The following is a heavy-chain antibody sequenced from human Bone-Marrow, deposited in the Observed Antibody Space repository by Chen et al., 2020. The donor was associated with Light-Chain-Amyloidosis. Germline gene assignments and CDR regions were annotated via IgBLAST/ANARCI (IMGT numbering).Heavy chain of an antibody. CDR3: AKGYYGSGSYGYFDL. J-gene: IGHJ2*01. Sequence: EVQLLESVGGLVQPGGSLRLSCAASGFTFSSYAMSWVRQAPGKGLEWVSAISGSGGSTYYADSVKGRFTISRDNSKNTLYLQMNSLRAEDTAVYYCAKGYYGSGSYGYFDLWGRGTLVTVSS. V-gene: IGHV3-23*01. D-gene: IGHD3-10*01. CDR2: ISGSGGST. CDR1: GFTFSSYA.